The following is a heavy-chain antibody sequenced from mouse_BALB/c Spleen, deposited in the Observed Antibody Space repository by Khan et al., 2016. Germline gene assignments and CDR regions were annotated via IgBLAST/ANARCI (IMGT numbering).Heavy chain of an antibody. J-gene: IGHJ2*01. CDR1: GYSITSDYG. V-gene: IGHV3-2*02. CDR3: ARTATIKY. D-gene: IGHD1-2*01. Sequence: EVQLQESGPGLVKPSQSLSLSCTATGYSITSDYGWNWNRQFPGGKLGLMGYISYSGSTNYNPSLKSRISITRDTSTNPFFLQLNSVTTEDTATYYCARTATIKYWGQGTTLTVSS. CDR2: ISYSGST.